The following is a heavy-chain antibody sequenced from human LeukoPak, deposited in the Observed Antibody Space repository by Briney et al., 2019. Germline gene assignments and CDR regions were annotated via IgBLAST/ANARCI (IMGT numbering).Heavy chain of an antibody. V-gene: IGHV4-59*01. D-gene: IGHD6-19*01. CDR2: IYYSGST. CDR1: GGSIGTYD. CDR3: ARVIGGSGWYYFDC. Sequence: PSETLSLTCSVSGGSIGTYDWSWIRQPPGKGLEWIGYIYYSGSTNYNPSLKSRVTMSVDTSKNQFSLKLSSVTAADTAVYYCARVIGGSGWYYFDCWGQGTLVTVSS. J-gene: IGHJ4*02.